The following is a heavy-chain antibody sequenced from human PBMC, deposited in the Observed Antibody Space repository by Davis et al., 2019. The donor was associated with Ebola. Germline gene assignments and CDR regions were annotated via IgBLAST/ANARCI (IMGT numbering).Heavy chain of an antibody. V-gene: IGHV1-46*01. J-gene: IGHJ4*02. CDR3: ATTATLDY. CDR1: GYTFTSYY. CDR2: INPSGGST. D-gene: IGHD1-1*01. Sequence: AASVKVSCKASGYTFTSYYMHWVRQAPGQGLEWMGIINPSGGSTSYAQKFQGRVTMTRNTSIRTAYMELRDLRSEDTAVYYCATTATLDYWGQGTLVTVSP.